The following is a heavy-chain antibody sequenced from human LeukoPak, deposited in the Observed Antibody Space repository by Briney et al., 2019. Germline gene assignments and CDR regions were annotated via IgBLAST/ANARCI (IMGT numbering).Heavy chain of an antibody. D-gene: IGHD4-11*01. CDR3: ARDYSTDVNYFDY. CDR2: ISSSSSSI. J-gene: IGHJ4*02. CDR1: GFTFSSYS. Sequence: GGSLRLSCAASGFTFSSYSMNWVRQAPGKGLEWVSYISSSSSSIYYADSVKGRFTISRDNAKNSLYLQMNSLRAEDTAVYYCARDYSTDVNYFDYWGQGTRVTVSS. V-gene: IGHV3-48*01.